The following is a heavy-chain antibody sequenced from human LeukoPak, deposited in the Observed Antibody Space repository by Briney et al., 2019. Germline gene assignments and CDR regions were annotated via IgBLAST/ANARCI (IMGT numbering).Heavy chain of an antibody. CDR1: GFTFSSYW. D-gene: IGHD3-16*02. J-gene: IGHJ6*02. V-gene: IGHV3-74*01. CDR2: INSDGSTT. Sequence: GGSLRLSCAASGFTFSSYWMHWVRQAPGKGLVWVSRINSDGSTTSYADSVKGRFTISRDNAKNTLYLQMNSLRAEDTAVYYCSKVGYDYLWGSYRGYSYYGMDVWGQGTTLTVSS. CDR3: SKVGYDYLWGSYRGYSYYGMDV.